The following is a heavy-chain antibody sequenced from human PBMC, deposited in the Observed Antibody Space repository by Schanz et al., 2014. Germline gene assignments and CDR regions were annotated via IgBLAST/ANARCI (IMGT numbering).Heavy chain of an antibody. CDR1: GFTFSNYG. CDR2: IRYNGINE. Sequence: VQLVESGGGLVKPGGSLRLSCAASGFTFSNYGLHWVRQAPGKGLEWVAFIRYNGINEYYADSVKGRFTISRDNSKNTLYLQMNSLRAEDTAVYYCARDRQQLVGRIGYYYGMDVWGQGTTVTVSS. J-gene: IGHJ6*02. V-gene: IGHV3-30*02. D-gene: IGHD6-13*01. CDR3: ARDRQQLVGRIGYYYGMDV.